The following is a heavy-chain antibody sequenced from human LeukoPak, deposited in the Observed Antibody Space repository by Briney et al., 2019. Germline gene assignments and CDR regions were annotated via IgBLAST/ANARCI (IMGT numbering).Heavy chain of an antibody. J-gene: IGHJ4*02. D-gene: IGHD3-10*01. V-gene: IGHV4-59*01. Sequence: SETLSLTCTVSGGSISSYYWSWIRQPPGKGLEWIGYISYSGYTEYPPSLKSRVTISVDTSKNQFSLKLNSVTAADTAVYYCARGVFGAYFDYWGLGALVTVSS. CDR1: GGSISSYY. CDR2: ISYSGYT. CDR3: ARGVFGAYFDY.